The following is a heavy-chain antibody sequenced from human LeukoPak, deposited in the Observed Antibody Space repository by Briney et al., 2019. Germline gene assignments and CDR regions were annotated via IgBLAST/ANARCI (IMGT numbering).Heavy chain of an antibody. V-gene: IGHV3-11*01. J-gene: IGHJ6*02. CDR1: GFTFSDYY. D-gene: IGHD6-13*01. Sequence: GGSLRLSCAASGFTFSDYYMSWIRRAPGKGLEWVSYISSSGSTIYYADSVKGRFTISRDNAKNSLYLQMNSLRAEDTAVYYCARDARAGTEYYGMDVWGQGTTVTVSS. CDR2: ISSSGSTI. CDR3: ARDARAGTEYYGMDV.